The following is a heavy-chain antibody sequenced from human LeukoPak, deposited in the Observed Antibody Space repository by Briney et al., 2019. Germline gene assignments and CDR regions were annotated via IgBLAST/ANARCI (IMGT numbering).Heavy chain of an antibody. CDR3: ARDLIVVLNHPFDH. CDR2: ISGSSSDT. D-gene: IGHD3-22*01. V-gene: IGHV3-11*06. Sequence: GGSLRLSCAASGFTFSDYYMTWIRQAPGKGLEWVSYISGSSSDTKYADSVEGRFTISRDNAKNSLYLQMNSLRAEDTAVYYCARDLIVVLNHPFDHWGQGTLVTVSS. CDR1: GFTFSDYY. J-gene: IGHJ4*02.